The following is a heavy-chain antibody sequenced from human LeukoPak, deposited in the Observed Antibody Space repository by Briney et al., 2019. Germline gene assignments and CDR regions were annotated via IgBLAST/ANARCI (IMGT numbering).Heavy chain of an antibody. CDR3: ARHPPAWYFDL. V-gene: IGHV5-10-1*01. CDR2: IDPSDSYT. CDR1: GYSFTSYW. J-gene: IGHJ2*01. Sequence: GESLKISFKGPGYSFTSYWISWVRQMPGKGLEWMGRIDPSDSYTNYSPSFQGNVPIPADKSTSTAYLQWSSLKASDTAMYYCARHPPAWYFDLGGRGTLVTVSS.